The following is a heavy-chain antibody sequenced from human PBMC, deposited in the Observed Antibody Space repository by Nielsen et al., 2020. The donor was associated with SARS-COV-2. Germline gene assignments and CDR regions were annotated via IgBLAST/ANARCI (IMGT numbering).Heavy chain of an antibody. V-gene: IGHV3-33*08. CDR1: GFTFSSYG. D-gene: IGHD5-12*01. Sequence: GESLKISCAASGFTFSSYGMHWVRQAPGKGLEWVAVIWYDGSNKYYADSVKGRFTISRDNSKNTLYLQMNSLRAKDTAVYYCAREQGGGYDDWGQGTLVTVSS. CDR3: AREQGGGYDD. J-gene: IGHJ4*02. CDR2: IWYDGSNK.